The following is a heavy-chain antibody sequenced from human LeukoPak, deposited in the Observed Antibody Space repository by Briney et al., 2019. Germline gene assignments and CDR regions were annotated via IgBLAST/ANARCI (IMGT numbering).Heavy chain of an antibody. Sequence: PGGSLRLSCGTSGFTFSHYSMNWVRQAPGKGLEWVSYISGSSSATYYADSAKGRFTISRDNAKNSLYLQMNSLRAEDTALYYCAKDLSAVYDFWSGYYDYWGQGTLVTVSS. CDR1: GFTFSHYS. CDR2: ISGSSSAT. V-gene: IGHV3-48*04. D-gene: IGHD3-3*01. J-gene: IGHJ4*02. CDR3: AKDLSAVYDFWSGYYDY.